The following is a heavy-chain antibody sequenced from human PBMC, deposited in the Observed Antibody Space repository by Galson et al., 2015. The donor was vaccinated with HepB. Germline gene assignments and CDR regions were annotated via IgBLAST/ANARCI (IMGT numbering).Heavy chain of an antibody. CDR2: IGSGGDS. J-gene: IGHJ2*01. CDR1: GFTFSRSD. CDR3: AREISDRPTVDHRGDRGWYFDL. D-gene: IGHD7-27*01. Sequence: SLRLSCAASGFTFSRSDMHWVRQVTGTGLEWVSAIGSGGDSYYADSVKGRFIIPRENVKNSLFLQMDSLRAGDTAIYYGAREISDRPTVDHRGDRGWYFDLWGRGTLVIVSS. V-gene: IGHV3-13*01.